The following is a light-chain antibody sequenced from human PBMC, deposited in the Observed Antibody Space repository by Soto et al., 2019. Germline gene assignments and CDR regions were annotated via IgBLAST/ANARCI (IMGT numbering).Light chain of an antibody. CDR3: HQRSNWPPYT. Sequence: EIVLTQSPATLSLSPGERATLSCRASQSVRSYLAWYQQTPGQAPRLLIYDASNRATGIPARFSGSGSGTDFTLTISSLEPEEFAVYCWHQRSNWPPYTFGQGTMLEI. CDR2: DAS. V-gene: IGKV3-11*01. CDR1: QSVRSY. J-gene: IGKJ2*01.